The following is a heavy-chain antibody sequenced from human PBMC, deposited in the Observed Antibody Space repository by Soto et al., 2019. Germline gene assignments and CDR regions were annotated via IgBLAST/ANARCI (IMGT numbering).Heavy chain of an antibody. Sequence: ASVNVSCKSSGYTFTSYYIHWGRQAPGQGLECMGIINPSGGSTSYAQKFQGRVTMTRDTSTSTVYMELSSLRSEDTAVYYCARDGAALWFGELLYRSPPDYYYYGMDVWGQGTTVTVSS. J-gene: IGHJ6*02. V-gene: IGHV1-46*01. D-gene: IGHD3-10*01. CDR1: GYTFTSYY. CDR3: ARDGAALWFGELLYRSPPDYYYYGMDV. CDR2: INPSGGST.